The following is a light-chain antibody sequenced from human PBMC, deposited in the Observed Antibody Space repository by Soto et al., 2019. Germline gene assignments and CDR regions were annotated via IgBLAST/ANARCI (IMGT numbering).Light chain of an antibody. J-gene: IGKJ5*01. Sequence: EIVLTQSPGTLSFSSGERATLSCRASQSVSSNYLAWYQQKPGQAPRLLIFGASSRATGIPDRFSGSGSGTDFALTISRLEPEDFVVYYCQQYGSSPITFGQGTRLEIK. CDR2: GAS. CDR1: QSVSSNY. CDR3: QQYGSSPIT. V-gene: IGKV3-20*01.